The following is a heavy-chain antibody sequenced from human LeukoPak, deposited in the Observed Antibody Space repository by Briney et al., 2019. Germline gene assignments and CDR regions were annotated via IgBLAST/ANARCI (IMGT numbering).Heavy chain of an antibody. CDR1: GGTFSSYA. CDR3: ARDFGCSSTSCYGRFDY. V-gene: IGHV1-69*05. J-gene: IGHJ4*02. CDR2: IIPIFGTA. D-gene: IGHD2-2*01. Sequence: ASVEVSCKASGGTFSSYAISWVRQAPGQGLEWMGGIIPIFGTANYAQKFQGRVTITTDESTSTAYMELSSLRSEDTAVYYCARDFGCSSTSCYGRFDYWGQGTLVTVSS.